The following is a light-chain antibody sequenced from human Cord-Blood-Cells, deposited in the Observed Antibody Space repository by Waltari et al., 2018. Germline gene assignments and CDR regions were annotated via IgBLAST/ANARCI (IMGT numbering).Light chain of an antibody. CDR2: GAS. Sequence: EIVLTQSPGTLSLSLGERATLSRRASQSVSSSYLAWYQQKPGQAPRLLIYGASSRATGIPDRFSGSGSGTDFTLTISRLEPEDFAVYYCQQYGSSLYTFGQGTKLEIK. CDR3: QQYGSSLYT. J-gene: IGKJ2*01. V-gene: IGKV3-20*01. CDR1: QSVSSSY.